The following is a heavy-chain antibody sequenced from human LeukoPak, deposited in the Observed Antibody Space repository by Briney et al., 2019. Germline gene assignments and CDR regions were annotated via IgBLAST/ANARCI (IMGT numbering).Heavy chain of an antibody. V-gene: IGHV3-74*01. D-gene: IGHD3-3*01. Sequence: GGSLRLSCAASGFTFSSYWMHWVRQAPGKGLVWVSRINSDGSSTSYADSVKGRFTISRDNAKNTLYLQMNSLRAEDTAVYYCARGTQYYDFWSGYYGIDYWGQGTLVTVS. CDR3: ARGTQYYDFWSGYYGIDY. CDR1: GFTFSSYW. J-gene: IGHJ4*02. CDR2: INSDGSST.